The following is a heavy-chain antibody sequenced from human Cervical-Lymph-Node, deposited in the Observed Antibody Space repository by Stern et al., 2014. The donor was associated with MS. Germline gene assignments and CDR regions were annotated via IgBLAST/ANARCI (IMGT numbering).Heavy chain of an antibody. J-gene: IGHJ6*02. CDR2: IYPDDSDT. CDR3: ARRGMDV. CDR1: GYSFNIYW. V-gene: IGHV5-51*01. Sequence: VQPVQSGAEVKKPGESLTISCKGFGYSFNIYWIAWVRQRPGQGLEWMGIIYPDDSDTGYSPSFQGQVTFSVDKSISTAYLQWSSLKPSDTATYFCARRGMDVWGQGTSVTVSS.